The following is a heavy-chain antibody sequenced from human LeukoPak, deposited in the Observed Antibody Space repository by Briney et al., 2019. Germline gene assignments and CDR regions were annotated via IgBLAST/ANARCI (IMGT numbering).Heavy chain of an antibody. CDR1: VDSFSDHH. CDR2: IHHSGST. Sequence: SETLSLTCAVYVDSFSDHHWTWIRQPPGKGLEWIGEIHHSGSTNYRLSLKSRVSISVDRSKNQFSLKLTSVTAADTAVYYCARSPATSWSNFDYWGQGTLVTVSS. D-gene: IGHD2-2*01. CDR3: ARSPATSWSNFDY. V-gene: IGHV4-34*01. J-gene: IGHJ4*02.